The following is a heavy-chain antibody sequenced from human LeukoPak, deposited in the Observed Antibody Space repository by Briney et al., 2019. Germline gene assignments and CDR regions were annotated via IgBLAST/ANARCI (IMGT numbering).Heavy chain of an antibody. CDR3: ARRMATIHAFDI. V-gene: IGHV4-34*01. CDR1: GGSFSGYY. Sequence: SETLSLTCVVYGGSFSGYYWSWIRQPPGKGLEWIGEINHGGSTNYNPSLKSRVTISVDTSKNQFSLKLSSVTAADTAVYYCARRMATIHAFDIWGQGTMVTVSS. CDR2: INHGGST. D-gene: IGHD5-12*01. J-gene: IGHJ3*02.